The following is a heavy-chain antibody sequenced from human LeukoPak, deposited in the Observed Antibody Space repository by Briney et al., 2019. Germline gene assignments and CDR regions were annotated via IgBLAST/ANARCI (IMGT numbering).Heavy chain of an antibody. V-gene: IGHV4-59*08. CDR2: IYYSGRT. J-gene: IGHJ5*02. Sequence: PSETLSLTCTVSGGSISSYYWSWIRQPPGKGLEWIGYIYYSGRTNYNPSLQSRLTISLDTSKSQFSLKLSPVTAADTALYYCARFISVAGTENWFDPWGQGTLVTVSS. D-gene: IGHD6-19*01. CDR1: GGSISSYY. CDR3: ARFISVAGTENWFDP.